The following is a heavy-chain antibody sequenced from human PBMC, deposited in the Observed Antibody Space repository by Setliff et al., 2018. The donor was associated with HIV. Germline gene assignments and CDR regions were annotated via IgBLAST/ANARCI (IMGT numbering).Heavy chain of an antibody. D-gene: IGHD7-27*01. CDR1: GFTLSYYS. V-gene: IGHV3-48*03. J-gene: IGHJ4*02. CDR3: AREGPQTGDHSLALF. CDR2: ISTSGSTI. Sequence: VGSLRLSCAASGFTLSYYSMNWVRQAPGKGLEWISYISTSGSTIYYADSVKGRFTISRDNAKNPLYLQMNSLRSEDTAVYYCAREGPQTGDHSLALFWGQGTVVTVSS.